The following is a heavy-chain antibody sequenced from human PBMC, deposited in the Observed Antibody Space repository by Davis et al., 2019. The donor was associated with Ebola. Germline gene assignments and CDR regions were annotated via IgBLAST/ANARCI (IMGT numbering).Heavy chain of an antibody. J-gene: IGHJ6*02. CDR1: GFTFSSYG. D-gene: IGHD5-18*01. CDR2: IWYDGSNK. Sequence: GESLKISCAASGFTFSSYGMHWVRQAPGKGLEWVAVIWYDGSNKYYADSVKGRFTISRDNSKNTLYLQMNSLRAEDTAVYYCARDGSGYSYAQENYYYYGMDVWGQGTTVTVSS. CDR3: ARDGSGYSYAQENYYYYGMDV. V-gene: IGHV3-30*19.